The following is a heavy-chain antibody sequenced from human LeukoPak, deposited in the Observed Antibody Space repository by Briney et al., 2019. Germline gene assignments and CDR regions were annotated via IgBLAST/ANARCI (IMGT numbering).Heavy chain of an antibody. CDR2: VYPGDSDT. Sequence: GESLKISCQGSGDRFNTYWIAWVRQLPGKGLEWMGNVYPGDSDTRYSPSFQGQVTMSVDKSISTAYLQWSSLKASDTAIYYCARQSTKSFDFWGQGTLVTVSS. J-gene: IGHJ4*02. CDR1: GDRFNTYW. CDR3: ARQSTKSFDF. V-gene: IGHV5-51*01.